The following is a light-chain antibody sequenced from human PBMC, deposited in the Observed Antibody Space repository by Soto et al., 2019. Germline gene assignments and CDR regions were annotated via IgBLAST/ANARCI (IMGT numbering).Light chain of an antibody. CDR2: DVS. J-gene: IGLJ1*01. V-gene: IGLV2-14*01. CDR3: SSYTSSNTV. CDR1: SSDVGGYNY. Sequence: QSALTQPASVSGSPGQSITISCTGTSSDVGGYNYVSWYQQHPGKAPKLMIYDVSNRPSGVSNRFSGSKSGNTASLTISGLQAEDEADYYCSSYTSSNTVFGPGTKLTVL.